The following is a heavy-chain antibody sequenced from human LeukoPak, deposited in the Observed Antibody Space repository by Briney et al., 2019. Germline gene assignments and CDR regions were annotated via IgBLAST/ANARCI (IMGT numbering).Heavy chain of an antibody. CDR3: ARDRSRRDGYNPYYYYCMDV. CDR2: INPNSGGT. V-gene: IGHV1-2*02. CDR1: GYTFTGYY. J-gene: IGHJ6*03. Sequence: ASVKVSCKASGYTFTGYYMHWVRQAPGQGLEWMGWINPNSGGTNYAQKFQGRVTMTRDTSISTAYMELSRLRSDDTAVYYCARDRSRRDGYNPYYYYCMDVWGKGTTVTISS. D-gene: IGHD5-24*01.